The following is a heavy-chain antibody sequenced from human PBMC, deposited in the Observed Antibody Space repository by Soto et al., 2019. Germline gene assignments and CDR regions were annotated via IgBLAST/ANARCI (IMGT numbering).Heavy chain of an antibody. V-gene: IGHV2-5*02. Sequence: QITLKESGPTLVKPTQTLTLTCTFSGFSLSTSGVGVGWIRQPPGEALEWLALIYWDDEKRYSPSLKSRLTITKDTSKHQVVLTMTNMDPVDTATYYCAHKWDLFDYWGQGTLVTVSS. D-gene: IGHD1-26*01. J-gene: IGHJ4*02. CDR3: AHKWDLFDY. CDR1: GFSLSTSGVG. CDR2: IYWDDEK.